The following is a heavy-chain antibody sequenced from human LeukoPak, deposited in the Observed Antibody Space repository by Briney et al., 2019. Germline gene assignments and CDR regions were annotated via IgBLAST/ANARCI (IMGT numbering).Heavy chain of an antibody. J-gene: IGHJ4*02. CDR2: IYYSGST. Sequence: PSETLSLTCAVSGGSISSTSYYWGWIRQPPGKGLEWIGSIYYSGSTYYNPSLKSRVTIPVDTSKNQFSLKLGSVTAADTAVYYCASQYYDYAWGSYRSFDYWGQGTLVTVSS. CDR1: GGSISSTSYY. CDR3: ASQYYDYAWGSYRSFDY. V-gene: IGHV4-39*01. D-gene: IGHD3-16*02.